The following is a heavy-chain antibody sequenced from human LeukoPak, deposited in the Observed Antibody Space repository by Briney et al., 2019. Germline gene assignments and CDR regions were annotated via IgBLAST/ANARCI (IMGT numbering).Heavy chain of an antibody. D-gene: IGHD5-24*01. J-gene: IGHJ3*02. Sequence: SETLSLTCNVSGDSLTSHFWSWIRQTPGKGLEWICYVFHSGTTNYSPSLKSRVTISLDTSKKQFYLRLASVTAADTAVYYCARRMATVTDAFDIWGRGTMVSVSS. CDR1: GDSLTSHF. V-gene: IGHV4-59*08. CDR3: ARRMATVTDAFDI. CDR2: VFHSGTT.